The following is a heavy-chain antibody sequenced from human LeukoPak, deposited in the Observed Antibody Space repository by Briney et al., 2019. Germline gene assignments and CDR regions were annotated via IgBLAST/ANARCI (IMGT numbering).Heavy chain of an antibody. CDR3: PRLFRRYYFDY. CDR1: GGSISSSRYY. CDR2: IYYSGST. V-gene: IGHV4-39*01. Sequence: SETLSLTCTVSGGSISSSRYYWGWIRQPPGKGLEWIGSIYYSGSTYYNPSLKSRVTISVDTSKNQFSLKLSSVTAADTAVYYCPRLFRRYYFDYWGQGTLVTVSS. J-gene: IGHJ4*02.